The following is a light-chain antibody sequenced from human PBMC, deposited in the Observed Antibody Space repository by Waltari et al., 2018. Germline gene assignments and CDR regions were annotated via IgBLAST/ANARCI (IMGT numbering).Light chain of an antibody. CDR3: QQFDNTPFT. V-gene: IGKV4-1*01. Sequence: DVVVTQSPDSLAVSLGEMATINCKSSQSVKNNLAWYQQKPGQPPKLLIYWASTRASGVPDRFSGSGSGTDFTLTISSLQAEDVTVYYCQQFDNTPFTFGPGTKVDI. CDR1: QSVKNN. J-gene: IGKJ3*01. CDR2: WAS.